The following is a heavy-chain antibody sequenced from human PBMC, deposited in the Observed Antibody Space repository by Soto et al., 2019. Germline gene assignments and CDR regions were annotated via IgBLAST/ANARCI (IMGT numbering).Heavy chain of an antibody. V-gene: IGHV1-3*01. J-gene: IGHJ4*02. Sequence: QVHLVQSGAELKAPGASVRISCAASGYSFTSYAIHWLRQAPGQRLEWMGWINGGDGITDSPQKFQSRVTITRDTSARTASVELRSLSPEDTAVYYCATAISATTFDHRGQGTLVTVSS. CDR3: ATAISATTFDH. CDR2: INGGDGIT. CDR1: GYSFTSYA.